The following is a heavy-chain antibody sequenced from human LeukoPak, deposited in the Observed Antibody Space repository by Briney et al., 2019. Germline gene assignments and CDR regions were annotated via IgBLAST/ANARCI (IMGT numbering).Heavy chain of an antibody. CDR3: AREAAAEDYYYGMDV. Sequence: GGSLRLSCAASGFTFSSYGMRWVRQAPGKGLEWVAVIWYDGSNKYYADSVKGRFTISRDNSKNTLYLQMNSLRAEDTAVYYCAREAAAEDYYYGMDVWGQGTTVTVSS. J-gene: IGHJ6*02. CDR2: IWYDGSNK. CDR1: GFTFSSYG. V-gene: IGHV3-33*01. D-gene: IGHD6-13*01.